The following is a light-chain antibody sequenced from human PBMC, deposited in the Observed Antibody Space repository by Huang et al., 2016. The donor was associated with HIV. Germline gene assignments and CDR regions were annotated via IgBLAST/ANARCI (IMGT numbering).Light chain of an antibody. CDR2: GSS. V-gene: IGKV3-15*01. CDR1: RSVSTN. CDR3: HQYNNWLLS. Sequence: EILMTQSPATLSVSPGRRVTLSCRANRSVSTNLAWYQQRPGQAPRLLIYGSSTRAPGIPARCSGSGSGTDFSLTISSLQSEDFAVYYCHQYNNWLLSFGGGTRVDI. J-gene: IGKJ4*01.